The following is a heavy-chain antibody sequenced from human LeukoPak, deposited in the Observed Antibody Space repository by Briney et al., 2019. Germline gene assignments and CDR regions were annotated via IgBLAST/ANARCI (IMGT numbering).Heavy chain of an antibody. Sequence: GGSLRLSCAASGFTFSSYWMHWVRQAPGKGLVWVSRINSDGSSTTYADSVEGRFTISRDNAKNTLYLQMNSLRAEDTAVYYCARAPYYYDTSGFLIWGQGTMVTVSS. CDR3: ARAPYYYDTSGFLI. V-gene: IGHV3-74*01. D-gene: IGHD3-22*01. CDR2: INSDGSST. CDR1: GFTFSSYW. J-gene: IGHJ3*02.